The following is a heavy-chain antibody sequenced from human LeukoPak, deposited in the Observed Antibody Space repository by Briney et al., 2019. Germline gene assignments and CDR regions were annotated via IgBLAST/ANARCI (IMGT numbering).Heavy chain of an antibody. Sequence: SETLSLTCTVSGGSISSYYWSWIRQPAGKGLEWIGRIYTSGSTNYNPSLKSRVTISVDTSKNQFSLKLSSVTAADTAVYYCARAGGDYDFWSGYYYYMDVWGKGTTVTVSS. V-gene: IGHV4-4*07. CDR3: ARAGGDYDFWSGYYYYMDV. CDR1: GGSISSYY. CDR2: IYTSGST. D-gene: IGHD3-3*01. J-gene: IGHJ6*03.